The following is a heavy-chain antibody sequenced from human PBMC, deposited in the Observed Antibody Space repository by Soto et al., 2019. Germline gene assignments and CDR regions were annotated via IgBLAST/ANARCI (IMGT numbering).Heavy chain of an antibody. CDR3: ARERYFDWLTPLYGMEI. CDR1: GGSISSGGYY. D-gene: IGHD3-9*01. Sequence: TLSLTCTVSGGSISSGGYYCSWIRQHPLKGLEWIVYIYYSGSTYYNPSLKSRVTISVDTSKNQFSMKMSSVTAADTAVYYCARERYFDWLTPLYGMEIWGQRTTVTLSS. V-gene: IGHV4-31*03. CDR2: IYYSGST. J-gene: IGHJ6*02.